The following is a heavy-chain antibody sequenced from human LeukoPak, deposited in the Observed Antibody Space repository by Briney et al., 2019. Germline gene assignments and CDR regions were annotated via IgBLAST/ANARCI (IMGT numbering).Heavy chain of an antibody. J-gene: IGHJ4*02. CDR1: GFTFSDSY. CDR3: ATGGSGYHSSENDY. CDR2: ISGSGTAI. Sequence: GGSLRLSCAASGFTFSDSYMTWFRQAPGKGLEWVSYISGSGTAIYYADSVKGRFTVSRDNAKNSLYLQMNSLRAEDTAVYYCATGGSGYHSSENDYWGQGTLVTVSS. V-gene: IGHV3-11*01. D-gene: IGHD6-19*01.